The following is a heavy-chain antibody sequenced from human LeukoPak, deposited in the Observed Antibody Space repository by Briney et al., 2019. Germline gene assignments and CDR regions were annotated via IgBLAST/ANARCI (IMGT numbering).Heavy chain of an antibody. Sequence: GRSLRLSCAASGFTFDDYAMHWVRQAPGKGLEWVSDISWNSGSIGYADSVKGRFTISRDNAKNSLYLQMNSLRAEDTALYYCIGSSSSGQPCWGQGTLVTVSS. CDR2: ISWNSGSI. CDR1: GFTFDDYA. CDR3: IGSSSSGQPC. D-gene: IGHD6-6*01. J-gene: IGHJ4*02. V-gene: IGHV3-9*01.